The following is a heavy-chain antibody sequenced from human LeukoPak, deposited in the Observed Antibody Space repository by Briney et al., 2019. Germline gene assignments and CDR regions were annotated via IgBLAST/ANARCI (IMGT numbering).Heavy chain of an antibody. Sequence: GGSLRLSCAASGFTFSDHHMDWVRQAPGKGLEWIGRSRNKGRGYSTVFAASVKGRFTISRDEPKNSLYLQMNSLKTEDTAVYYCAVYNWNSKRDFDYWGQGTLVTVSS. V-gene: IGHV3-72*01. D-gene: IGHD1-7*01. CDR2: SRNKGRGYST. CDR3: AVYNWNSKRDFDY. J-gene: IGHJ4*02. CDR1: GFTFSDHH.